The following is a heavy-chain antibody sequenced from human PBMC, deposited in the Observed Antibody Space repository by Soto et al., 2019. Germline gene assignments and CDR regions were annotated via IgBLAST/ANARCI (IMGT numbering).Heavy chain of an antibody. J-gene: IGHJ4*02. CDR1: GFTFSSYG. CDR2: ISYDGSNK. CDR3: ANALWFGELLYPPFDY. V-gene: IGHV3-30*18. D-gene: IGHD3-10*01. Sequence: QVQLVESGGGVVQPGRSLRLSCAASGFTFSSYGMHWVRQAPGKGLEWVAVISYDGSNKYYADSVKGRFTISRDNSKNTLYRQMNSLRAEDTAVYYCANALWFGELLYPPFDYWGQGTLVTVSS.